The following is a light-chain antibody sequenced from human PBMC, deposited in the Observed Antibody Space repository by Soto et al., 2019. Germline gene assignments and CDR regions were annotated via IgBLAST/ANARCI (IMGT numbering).Light chain of an antibody. CDR1: QSVIIL. CDR3: QHLNSYPIT. Sequence: EIVLTQSPATLSVSPGERATLSCRASQSVIILLAWYQQKPGQAPRLLIHGATTRATGIPARFSGSGSGTEFTLTISSLRPEDFTTYYCQHLNSYPITFGQGTRLEIK. J-gene: IGKJ5*01. CDR2: GAT. V-gene: IGKV3-15*01.